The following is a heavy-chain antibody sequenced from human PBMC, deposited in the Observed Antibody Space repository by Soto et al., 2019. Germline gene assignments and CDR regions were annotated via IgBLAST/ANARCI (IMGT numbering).Heavy chain of an antibody. J-gene: IGHJ4*02. V-gene: IGHV3-30*18. Sequence: GGSLRLSCAASGFTFSSYGMHLVRQAPGKGLEWVAVISYDGSNKYYADSVKGRFTISRDNSKNTLYLQMNSLRAEDTAVYYCAKTNVDIVATTPVNYFDYWGQGTLVTVSS. CDR1: GFTFSSYG. CDR2: ISYDGSNK. CDR3: AKTNVDIVATTPVNYFDY. D-gene: IGHD5-12*01.